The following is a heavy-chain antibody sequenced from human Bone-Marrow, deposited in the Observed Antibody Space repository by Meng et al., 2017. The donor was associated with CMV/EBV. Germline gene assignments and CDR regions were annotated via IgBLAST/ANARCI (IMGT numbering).Heavy chain of an antibody. V-gene: IGHV3-48*03. D-gene: IGHD6-6*01. CDR2: ISSSGSTI. CDR3: ARDIEQLGYFDY. J-gene: IGHJ4*02. CDR1: GFTFSSYE. Sequence: GGSLRLSCAASGFTFSSYEMNWVRQAPGKGLEWVSYISSSGSTIYYADSVKGRFTISRDNAKNSLYLQMNSLRAEDTAVYYCARDIEQLGYFDYWGQGTLVTVSS.